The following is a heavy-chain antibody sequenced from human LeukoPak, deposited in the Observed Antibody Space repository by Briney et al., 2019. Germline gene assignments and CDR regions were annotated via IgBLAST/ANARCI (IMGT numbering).Heavy chain of an antibody. D-gene: IGHD7-27*01. CDR1: GFTFSSYT. CDR2: ITTGDGNT. Sequence: GGSLRLSCTASGFTFSSYTMTWVRQAPGKGLKWVSTITTGDGNTYYADSVKGRFTVSRDDSKNTLYLQMNSLRAEGTAVYYCAKDGGLWVSAHWGDSWGRGTLVTVSS. J-gene: IGHJ4*02. CDR3: AKDGGLWVSAHWGDS. V-gene: IGHV3-23*01.